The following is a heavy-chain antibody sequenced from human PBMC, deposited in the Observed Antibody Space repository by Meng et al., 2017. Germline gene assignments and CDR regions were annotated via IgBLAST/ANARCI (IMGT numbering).Heavy chain of an antibody. D-gene: IGHD6-19*01. CDR2: INHSGST. J-gene: IGHJ4*02. V-gene: IGHV4-34*01. CDR3: ARDRPEVAGSTPLFDY. Sequence: SETLSLTCAVYGGSFSGYYWSWIRQPPGKGLEWIGEINHSGSTNYNPSLKSRVTISVDTSKNQFSLKLSSVTAADTAVYYCARDRPEVAGSTPLFDYWGQGTLVTVSS. CDR1: GGSFSGYY.